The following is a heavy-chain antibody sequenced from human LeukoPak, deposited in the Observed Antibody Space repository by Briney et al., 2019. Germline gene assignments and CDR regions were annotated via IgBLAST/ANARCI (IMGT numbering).Heavy chain of an antibody. CDR3: ARDQGSSWFNAFDI. D-gene: IGHD6-13*01. Sequence: ASVKVSCKASGYTFTGYYMHWVRQAPGQGLEWMGWMNPNSGNTGYAQRFQGRVTITRNTSISTAYMELSSLRAEDTAVYYCARDQGSSWFNAFDIWGQGTMVTVSS. J-gene: IGHJ3*02. V-gene: IGHV1-8*03. CDR1: GYTFTGYY. CDR2: MNPNSGNT.